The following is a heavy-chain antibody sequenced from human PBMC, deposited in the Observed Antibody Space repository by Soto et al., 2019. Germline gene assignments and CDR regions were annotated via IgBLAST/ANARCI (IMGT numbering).Heavy chain of an antibody. CDR1: GGSISSGGYS. V-gene: IGHV4-30-2*01. CDR2: IYHSGST. J-gene: IGHJ4*02. CDR3: ARASGHSSSWYFDY. D-gene: IGHD6-13*01. Sequence: SETLSLTXAVSGGSISSGGYSWSWIRQPPGKGLEWIGYIYHSGSTYYNPSLKSRVTISIDRSKNQFSLKLSSVTAADTAVYYCARASGHSSSWYFDYWGQGTLVTVSS.